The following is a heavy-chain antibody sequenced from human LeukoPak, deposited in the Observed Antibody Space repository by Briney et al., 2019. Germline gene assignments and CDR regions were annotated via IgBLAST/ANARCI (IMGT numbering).Heavy chain of an antibody. Sequence: PGGSLRLSCAASGFTFSSYWMHWVRQAPGKGLVWVSRINSDGSSTSYADSVKGRFTISRDNAKNTLYLQMNSLRAEDTAVYYCARDGPAYYYDRSGYTTRYGMDVWGQGTTVPVSS. CDR1: GFTFSSYW. V-gene: IGHV3-74*01. CDR3: ARDGPAYYYDRSGYTTRYGMDV. J-gene: IGHJ6*02. CDR2: INSDGSST. D-gene: IGHD3-22*01.